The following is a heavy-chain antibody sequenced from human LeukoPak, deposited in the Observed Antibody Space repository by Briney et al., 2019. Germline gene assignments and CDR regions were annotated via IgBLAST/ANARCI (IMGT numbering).Heavy chain of an antibody. CDR2: IYSGGSP. V-gene: IGHV3-53*01. CDR1: GFTVSSNY. CDR3: ARDGADNSGYYFGSL. Sequence: GGSLRLSCAASGFTVSSNYMSWVRQAPGKGLEWVSVIYSGGSPDYADSAKGRFTISSDNSKNTLYLQMNSLRVEDTAVYYCARDGADNSGYYFGSLWGQGTMVTVSS. J-gene: IGHJ3*01. D-gene: IGHD3-22*01.